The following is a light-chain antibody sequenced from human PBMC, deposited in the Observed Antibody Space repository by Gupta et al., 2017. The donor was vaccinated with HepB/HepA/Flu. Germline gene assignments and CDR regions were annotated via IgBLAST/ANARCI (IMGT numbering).Light chain of an antibody. CDR2: DAS. CDR1: QSVSSY. V-gene: IGKV3-11*01. Sequence: EILLTQSPATLSLSPGERATLSCRASQSVSSYLAWYQQKPGQAPRLLIYDASNRVTGIPARFSGSGSVTDFTLTISSLEPEDFAVYYCQQRSNWITFGQGTRLEIK. CDR3: QQRSNWIT. J-gene: IGKJ5*01.